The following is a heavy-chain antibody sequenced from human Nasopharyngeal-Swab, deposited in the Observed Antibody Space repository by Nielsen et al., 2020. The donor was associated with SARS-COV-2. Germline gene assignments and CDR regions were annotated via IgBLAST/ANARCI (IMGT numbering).Heavy chain of an antibody. D-gene: IGHD6-19*01. Sequence: PGKGLEWIGYIYYSGSTNYNPPLKSRVTISVDTSKNQFSLKLSSVTAADTAVYYCARDLNPNSSGWLPYYYYGMDVWGQGTTVTVSS. V-gene: IGHV4-59*13. CDR2: IYYSGST. CDR3: ARDLNPNSSGWLPYYYYGMDV. J-gene: IGHJ6*02.